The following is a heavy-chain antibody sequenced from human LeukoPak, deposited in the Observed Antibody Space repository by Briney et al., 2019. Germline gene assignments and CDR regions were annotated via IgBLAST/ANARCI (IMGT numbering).Heavy chain of an antibody. V-gene: IGHV3-7*01. CDR2: IKQDGSEK. Sequence: GGSLRLSCAASGFTFSSYWMSWVRQAPGKGLEWVANIKQDGSEKYYVDSVKGRFTISRDNAKNSLYLQKNSLRAEDTAVYYCARDHRLRLEDYWGQGTLVTVSS. CDR1: GFTFSSYW. CDR3: ARDHRLRLEDY. J-gene: IGHJ4*02. D-gene: IGHD4-17*01.